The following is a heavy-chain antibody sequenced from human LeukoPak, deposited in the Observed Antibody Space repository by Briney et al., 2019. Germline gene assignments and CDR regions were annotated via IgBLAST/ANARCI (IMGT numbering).Heavy chain of an antibody. D-gene: IGHD5-12*01. Sequence: PGGSLRLSCAASGFTFSDYNMRWIRQAPGKGLEWVSSISRSGSTKYYADSVKGRFTISRDNAKNSLFLQMNSLRAEDTAVYYCVRNSDYTYGITAFDYWGQGTLVTVSS. V-gene: IGHV3-11*04. CDR1: GFTFSDYN. J-gene: IGHJ4*02. CDR2: ISRSGSTK. CDR3: VRNSDYTYGITAFDY.